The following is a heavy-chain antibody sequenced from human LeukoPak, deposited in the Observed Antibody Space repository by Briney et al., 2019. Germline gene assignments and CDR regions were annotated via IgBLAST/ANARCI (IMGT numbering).Heavy chain of an antibody. CDR3: AKGGRFSSSPTLMYFDY. J-gene: IGHJ4*02. Sequence: PGGSLRLSCAASGFTFSSYAMSWVRQAPGKGLEWVSAISGSGGSTYYADSVKGRFTISRDNSKNTLYLQMNSLRAEDTAVYYCAKGGRFSSSPTLMYFDYWGQGTLVTVSS. V-gene: IGHV3-23*01. D-gene: IGHD6-13*01. CDR2: ISGSGGST. CDR1: GFTFSSYA.